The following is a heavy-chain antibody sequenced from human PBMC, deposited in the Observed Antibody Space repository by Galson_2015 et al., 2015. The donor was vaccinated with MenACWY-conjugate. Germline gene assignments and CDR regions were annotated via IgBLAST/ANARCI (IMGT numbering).Heavy chain of an antibody. CDR2: ISAYNGNT. Sequence: SVKVSCKASGYTFTSYGISWVRQAPGQGLEWMGWISAYNGNTNYVEKFQGRVTMTTDTSTSTTYMEMRSLRSDDTAVYYCARDREGNSGSGSYFNYYAMDPWGQGTTVTVSS. D-gene: IGHD3-10*01. V-gene: IGHV1-18*01. J-gene: IGHJ6*02. CDR3: ARDREGNSGSGSYFNYYAMDP. CDR1: GYTFTSYG.